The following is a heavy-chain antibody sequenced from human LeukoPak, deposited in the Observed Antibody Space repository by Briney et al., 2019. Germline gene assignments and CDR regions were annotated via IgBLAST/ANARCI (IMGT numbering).Heavy chain of an antibody. CDR3: AKGVGYGGMDV. V-gene: IGHV3-30*18. CDR1: GFSFSGYG. J-gene: IGHJ6*02. D-gene: IGHD5-12*01. CDR2: TSYDGHNE. Sequence: GGSLRLSCAASGFSFSGYGMHWVRQAPGKGLEWVAVTSYDGHNEYYADSVKGRFTISRDNSKNTVLLQMNSLRVGDTAVYYCAKGVGYGGMDVWGQGTTVIVSS.